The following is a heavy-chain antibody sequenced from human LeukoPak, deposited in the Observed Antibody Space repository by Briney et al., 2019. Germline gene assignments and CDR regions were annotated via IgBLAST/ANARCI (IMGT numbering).Heavy chain of an antibody. D-gene: IGHD5-18*01. CDR2: ISGSSIYI. CDR1: GFTFSSHN. CDR3: ARDLDSYGFNAFDS. V-gene: IGHV3-21*01. J-gene: IGHJ3*02. Sequence: GGSAFLSCAASGFTFSSHNMNWVRQAPGKGLEWVSSISGSSIYIYYADSVKGRFTISRDNAKNSLYLQMNSLRAEDTAVYYCARDLDSYGFNAFDSWGQGTLFTVSS.